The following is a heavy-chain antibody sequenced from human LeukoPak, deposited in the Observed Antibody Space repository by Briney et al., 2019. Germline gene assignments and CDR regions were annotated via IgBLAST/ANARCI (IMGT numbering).Heavy chain of an antibody. CDR1: GFTFSSYG. V-gene: IGHV3-33*06. Sequence: GGSLRLSCAASGFTFSSYGMHWVRQAPGKGLEWVAVIWYDGSNKYYADSVKGRFTISRDNSKNTLYLQMNSLRAEDTAVYYCAKDLGYDNNNFDYWGQGTLVTVSS. J-gene: IGHJ4*02. D-gene: IGHD2-8*01. CDR3: AKDLGYDNNNFDY. CDR2: IWYDGSNK.